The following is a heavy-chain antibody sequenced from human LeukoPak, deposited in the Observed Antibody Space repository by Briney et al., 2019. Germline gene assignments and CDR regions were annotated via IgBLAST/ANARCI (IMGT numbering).Heavy chain of an antibody. V-gene: IGHV4-31*03. CDR3: ARDGREYCTSTSCQGFDY. CDR2: IHYSGST. Sequence: SETLSLTCTVSGGSLSSGGYFWSWLRQHPGKGPEWIGCIHYSGSTYYNPSLKSRLAMSVDTSKNQFSLKLSSVTAADTAVYYCARDGREYCTSTSCQGFDYWGQGTPVTVSS. D-gene: IGHD2-2*01. J-gene: IGHJ4*02. CDR1: GGSLSSGGYF.